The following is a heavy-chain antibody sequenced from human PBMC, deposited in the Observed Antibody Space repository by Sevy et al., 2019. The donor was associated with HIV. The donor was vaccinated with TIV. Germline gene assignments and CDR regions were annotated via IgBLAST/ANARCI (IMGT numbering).Heavy chain of an antibody. CDR3: ARAGGWGNINHSNQILDI. CDR2: IDQDGSGK. CDR1: EFIFTGYW. D-gene: IGHD3-16*01. Sequence: GGSLRLSCEASEFIFTGYWMNWVRQAPGKGLEWVANIDQDGSGKRYVDSVRGRFTISRDNANNFLYLQMSSLRAEDTAVYYCARAGGWGNINHSNQILDIWGHGTKVTVSS. J-gene: IGHJ3*02. V-gene: IGHV3-7*01.